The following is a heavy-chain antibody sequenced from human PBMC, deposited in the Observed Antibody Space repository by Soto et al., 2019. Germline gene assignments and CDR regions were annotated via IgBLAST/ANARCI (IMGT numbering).Heavy chain of an antibody. V-gene: IGHV3-7*05. D-gene: IGHD3-3*01. J-gene: IGHJ4*02. CDR2: IKQDGSEK. CDR1: GFTFSSYW. CDR3: AREGGRGSIFGVATPDY. Sequence: GGSLRLSCAASGFTFSSYWMSWVRQAPGKGLEWVANIKQDGSEKYYVDSVKGRFTISRDNAKNSLYLQMNSLRAEDTAVYYCAREGGRGSIFGVATPDYWGQGTLVTVSS.